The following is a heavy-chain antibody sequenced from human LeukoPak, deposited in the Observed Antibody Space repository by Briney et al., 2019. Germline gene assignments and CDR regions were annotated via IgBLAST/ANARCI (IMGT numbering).Heavy chain of an antibody. D-gene: IGHD3-22*01. V-gene: IGHV3-30*04. CDR3: ARGVRLVVSVPGLFDY. Sequence: PGGSLRLSCAASGLTFSSYAMHWVRQAPGKGLEWVAVISYDGSNKYYADSVKGRFTISRDNSKNTLYLQMNSLRAEDTAVYYCARGVRLVVSVPGLFDYWGQGTLVTVSS. CDR2: ISYDGSNK. J-gene: IGHJ4*02. CDR1: GLTFSSYA.